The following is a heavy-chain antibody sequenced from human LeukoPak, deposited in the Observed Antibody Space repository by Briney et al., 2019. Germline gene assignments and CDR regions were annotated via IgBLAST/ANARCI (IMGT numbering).Heavy chain of an antibody. CDR3: ARHVSGDYAWLDV. CDR2: ISTGSSTI. J-gene: IGHJ6*02. CDR1: GFTFSNYD. Sequence: GGSLRLSCGASGFTFSNYDMNGVRQAPGKGLEWVSYISTGSSTIYSADSVNGRFTISRDNAKNSLYLQMNSLRDDDTAVYYCARHVSGDYAWLDVWGQGTTVTVSS. V-gene: IGHV3-48*02. D-gene: IGHD4-17*01.